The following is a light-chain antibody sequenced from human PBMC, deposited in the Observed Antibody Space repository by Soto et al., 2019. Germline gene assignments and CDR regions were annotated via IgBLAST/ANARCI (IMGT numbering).Light chain of an antibody. CDR2: GAS. Sequence: EIALTQSPGTLSLSPGERATLSCRASQSVSSSYLAWYQQKPGQAPRLLIYGASSRATGIPDRFSGSGSGTDFTLTISRLEPEEFAVYYCQQYGSSPPATFGQGTKLEIK. V-gene: IGKV3-20*01. CDR1: QSVSSSY. CDR3: QQYGSSPPAT. J-gene: IGKJ2*01.